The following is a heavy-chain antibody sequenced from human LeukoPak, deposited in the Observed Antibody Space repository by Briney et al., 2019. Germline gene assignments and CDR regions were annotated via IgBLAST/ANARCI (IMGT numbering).Heavy chain of an antibody. J-gene: IGHJ4*02. D-gene: IGHD6-6*01. CDR1: GFTFSSYA. CDR3: ARADRTIAARLGFDY. Sequence: PGGSLRLSCAASGFTFSSYAMHWVRQAPGKGLEWVAVISYDGSNKYYADSVKGRFTISRDNSKNTLYLQMNSLRAEDTAVYYCARADRTIAARLGFDYWGQGTLVTVSS. V-gene: IGHV3-30*04. CDR2: ISYDGSNK.